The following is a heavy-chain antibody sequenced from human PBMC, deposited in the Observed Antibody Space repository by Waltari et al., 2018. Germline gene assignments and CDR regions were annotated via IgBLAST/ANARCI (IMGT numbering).Heavy chain of an antibody. CDR3: ARGTHEFGDY. Sequence: QVQLQQWGAGLLKPSETLSLTCAVYGGSFSDYYWTWIRQPPGKGLEWIGEIIHSGGSNYNPSLKSRVTISVDTSKNLFSRKVNSVTAADTAVYYCARGTHEFGDYWGQGTPVTVSS. CDR2: IIHSGGS. CDR1: GGSFSDYY. V-gene: IGHV4-34*01. J-gene: IGHJ4*02. D-gene: IGHD3-16*01.